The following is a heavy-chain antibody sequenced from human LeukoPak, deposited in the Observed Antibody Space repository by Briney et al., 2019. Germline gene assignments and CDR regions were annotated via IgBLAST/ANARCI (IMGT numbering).Heavy chain of an antibody. J-gene: IGHJ6*03. CDR1: GGTFSSYT. D-gene: IGHD4-11*01. CDR3: ARDLSSTVYYYYYMDV. V-gene: IGHV1-69*01. Sequence: GASVKVSCKASGGTFSSYTISWVRQAPGQGLEWMGGIIPIFGTANYAQKFQGGVTITADESTSTAYMELSSLRSEDTAVYYCARDLSSTVYYYYYMDVWGKGTTVTVSS. CDR2: IIPIFGTA.